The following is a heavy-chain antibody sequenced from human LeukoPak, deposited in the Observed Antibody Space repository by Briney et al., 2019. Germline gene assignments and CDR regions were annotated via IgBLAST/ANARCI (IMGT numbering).Heavy chain of an antibody. D-gene: IGHD3-10*01. CDR2: IYYSGST. CDR3: ARSGEDYFDY. V-gene: IGHV4-59*08. CDR1: GGPISSYY. J-gene: IGHJ4*02. Sequence: SETLSLTCTVSGGPISSYYWSWIRQPPGKGLEWIGYIYYSGSTNYNPSLKSRVTISVDTSKNQFSLKLSSVTAADTAVYYCARSGEDYFDYWGQGTLVTVSS.